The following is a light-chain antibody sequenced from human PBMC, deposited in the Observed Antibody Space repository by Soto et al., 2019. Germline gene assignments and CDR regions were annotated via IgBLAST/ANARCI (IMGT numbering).Light chain of an antibody. J-gene: IGKJ2*01. V-gene: IGKV1-5*03. CDR2: KAS. CDR3: QQYDSYPYT. Sequence: DIQMTQSPSTLSASVGDRVTITCRASQSISTYLAWYQHKPGKAPNLLIYKASSLESGVPSRLSGSGSGTEFTLTLSSLQPDDFATYYCQQYDSYPYTFGQGTKLEIK. CDR1: QSISTY.